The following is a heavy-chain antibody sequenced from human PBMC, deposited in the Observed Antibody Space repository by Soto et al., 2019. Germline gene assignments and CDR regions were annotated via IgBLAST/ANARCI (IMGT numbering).Heavy chain of an antibody. J-gene: IGHJ6*02. CDR1: GYTFTSYG. CDR2: ISAYNGNT. CDR3: ATDPYCGSAPGCSALDA. Sequence: ASVKVSCKASGYTFTSYGISWVRQAPGQGLEWMGWISAYNGNTNYAQKFQGRVTITADESTSTAYMELSSLRSEDTAVYYCATDPYCGSAPGCSALDAWGQGTTVTVSS. V-gene: IGHV1-18*04. D-gene: IGHD2-21*01.